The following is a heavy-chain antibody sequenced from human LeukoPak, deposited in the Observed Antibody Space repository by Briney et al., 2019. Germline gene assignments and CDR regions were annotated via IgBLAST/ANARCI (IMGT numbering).Heavy chain of an antibody. D-gene: IGHD6-13*01. CDR1: GFAFSTYW. CDR3: ARRTWKPGYSSSWFPSFDY. Sequence: GGSLRLSCAASGFAFSTYWMSWVRQAPGKGLEWVAKIKQDGSQNYYVDSVKGRFTISRDNAKNSLYLQMNSLRAEDTAVYYCARRTWKPGYSSSWFPSFDYWGQGTLVTVSS. J-gene: IGHJ4*02. V-gene: IGHV3-7*03. CDR2: IKQDGSQN.